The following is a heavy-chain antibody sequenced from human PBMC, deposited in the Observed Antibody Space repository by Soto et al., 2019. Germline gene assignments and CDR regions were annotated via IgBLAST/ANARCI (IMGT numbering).Heavy chain of an antibody. CDR2: ISSSSSYT. D-gene: IGHD2-2*01. V-gene: IGHV3-11*06. CDR1: GFTFSDYY. CDR3: ARDTVGHFCSSTSCSPHTFDY. J-gene: IGHJ4*02. Sequence: LSCAAYGFTFSDYYMCWIGQAPGKVLEWVSYISSSSSYTNYADSVKGRFTISRDNAKNSLYLQMNSLRAEDTAVYYCARDTVGHFCSSTSCSPHTFDYWGQGTLVTVSS.